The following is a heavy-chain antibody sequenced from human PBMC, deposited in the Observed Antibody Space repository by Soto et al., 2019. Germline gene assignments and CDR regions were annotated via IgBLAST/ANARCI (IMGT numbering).Heavy chain of an antibody. D-gene: IGHD6-6*01. J-gene: IGHJ4*02. CDR1: GGFVSSDDYY. Sequence: QVQLQESGPGLVKPSQTLSLTCTVSGGFVSSDDYYWSWIRQPPGKGLEWIGYIYYTGRTSYNPSLESRISISVDTSKNHFSLKLSSVSAADTAVYYCARDRSNSPDYFDYWGQGTLVTVSS. V-gene: IGHV4-30-4*01. CDR2: IYYTGRT. CDR3: ARDRSNSPDYFDY.